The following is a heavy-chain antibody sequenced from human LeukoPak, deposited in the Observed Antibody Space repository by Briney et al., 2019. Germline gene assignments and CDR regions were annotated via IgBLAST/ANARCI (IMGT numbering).Heavy chain of an antibody. D-gene: IGHD3-22*01. CDR1: GYTFTSYA. V-gene: IGHV1-3*01. Sequence: ASVKVSCKASGYTFTSYAMHWVRQAPGQRLEWMGWINAGNGNTKYSQKFQGRVTMTTDTSTSTAYMELRSLRSDDTAVYYCARDEGDYYDSSGYYYGYFQHWGQGTLVTVSS. J-gene: IGHJ1*01. CDR2: INAGNGNT. CDR3: ARDEGDYYDSSGYYYGYFQH.